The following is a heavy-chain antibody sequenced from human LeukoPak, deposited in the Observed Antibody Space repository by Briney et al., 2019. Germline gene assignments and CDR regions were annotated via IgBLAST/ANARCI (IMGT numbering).Heavy chain of an antibody. CDR3: ARNGPFDFWSGYYTGWFDP. D-gene: IGHD3-3*01. CDR1: GFTFSSYS. V-gene: IGHV3-21*01. J-gene: IGHJ5*02. CDR2: ISSSSSYI. Sequence: PGGSLRLSCAASGFTFSSYSMNWVRQAPGKGLEWVSSISSSSSYIYYADSVKGRFTISRDNAKNSLYLQMNSLRAEDTAVYYCARNGPFDFWSGYYTGWFDPWGQGTLVTVSS.